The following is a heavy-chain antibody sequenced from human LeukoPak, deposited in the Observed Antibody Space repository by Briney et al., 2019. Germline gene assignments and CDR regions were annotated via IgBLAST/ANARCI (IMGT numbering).Heavy chain of an antibody. D-gene: IGHD6-13*01. CDR2: ISWNSGSI. Sequence: PGGSLRLSCAASGFTFDDYAMHWVRQAPGKGLEWVSGISWNSGSIGYADSVKGRFTISRDNAKNSLYLQMNSLRAEDMALYYCAEGYGSSWYPLWFDPWGQGTLVTVSS. CDR1: GFTFDDYA. V-gene: IGHV3-9*03. J-gene: IGHJ5*02. CDR3: AEGYGSSWYPLWFDP.